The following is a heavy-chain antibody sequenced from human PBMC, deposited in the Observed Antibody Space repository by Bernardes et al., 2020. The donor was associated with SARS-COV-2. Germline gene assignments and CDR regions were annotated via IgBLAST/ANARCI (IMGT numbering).Heavy chain of an antibody. CDR2: IWSDGSRE. V-gene: IGHV3-33*01. J-gene: IGHJ4*02. D-gene: IGHD3-16*02. Sequence: GGSLRLSCAASGFTFSNDGMHWVRQAPGKGLEWVAMIWSDGSREHYAGAVAGRFTISRDNSNNTLYLQMNSLRAEDTAVYFCAREDFSRIGRYTPDSWGQGTLVTVSS. CDR3: AREDFSRIGRYTPDS. CDR1: GFTFSNDG.